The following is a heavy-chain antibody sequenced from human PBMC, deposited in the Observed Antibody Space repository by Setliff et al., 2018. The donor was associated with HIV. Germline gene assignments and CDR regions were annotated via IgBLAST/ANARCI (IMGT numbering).Heavy chain of an antibody. Sequence: PSETLSLTCAVSGGSISDDKWWDWVRQPPGKGLEWIGEIYHTGRTNYDSSLKSRVTISVDTSKKQFSLKLSSVTAADTAVYYCARRGGYSYGYMDVWGKGTTVTVSS. CDR1: GGSISDDKW. D-gene: IGHD5-18*01. CDR3: ARRGGYSYGYMDV. J-gene: IGHJ6*03. CDR2: IYHTGRT. V-gene: IGHV4-4*02.